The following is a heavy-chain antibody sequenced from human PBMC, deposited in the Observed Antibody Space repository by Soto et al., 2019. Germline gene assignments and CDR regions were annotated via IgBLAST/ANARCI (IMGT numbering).Heavy chain of an antibody. Sequence: EVQLVESGGGLVQPGGSLRLSCAASGFTVSSNYMSWVRQAPGKGLEWVSVIYSGGSTYYADSVKGRFTISRHNSKNTLYLQMNSLRAEDTAVYYCARRVLGYCSSTSCPRAPGYFDLWGRGTLVTVSS. D-gene: IGHD2-2*01. CDR2: IYSGGST. V-gene: IGHV3-53*04. CDR3: ARRVLGYCSSTSCPRAPGYFDL. J-gene: IGHJ2*01. CDR1: GFTVSSNY.